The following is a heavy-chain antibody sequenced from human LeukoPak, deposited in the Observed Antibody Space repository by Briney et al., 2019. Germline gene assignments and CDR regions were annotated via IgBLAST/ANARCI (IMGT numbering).Heavy chain of an antibody. J-gene: IGHJ4*02. CDR1: GFTFSNAW. Sequence: GGSLRLSCTASGFTFSNAWMSWVRQAPGKGLEWVGRIKSNTDGGTTDYAAPVKGRFTISRDDSKNTLYLQMNSLKTEDTAVYYCTTGTLNYDVLTGYFSYYFDYWGQGTLVTVSS. D-gene: IGHD3-9*01. V-gene: IGHV3-15*01. CDR3: TTGTLNYDVLTGYFSYYFDY. CDR2: IKSNTDGGTT.